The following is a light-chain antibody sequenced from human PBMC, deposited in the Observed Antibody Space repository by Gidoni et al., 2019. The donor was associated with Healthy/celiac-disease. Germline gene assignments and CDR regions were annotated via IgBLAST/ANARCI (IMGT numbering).Light chain of an antibody. Sequence: SYELTQPPSVSVSPGQTASITGSGDKLGDKYACWYQQKPGPSPVLVIYQDSKRPSGIPERFSGSNSGNTATLTISGTQAKDEADYYCQAGDSSTAVFGGGTKLTVL. V-gene: IGLV3-1*01. CDR1: KLGDKY. CDR2: QDS. J-gene: IGLJ2*01. CDR3: QAGDSSTAV.